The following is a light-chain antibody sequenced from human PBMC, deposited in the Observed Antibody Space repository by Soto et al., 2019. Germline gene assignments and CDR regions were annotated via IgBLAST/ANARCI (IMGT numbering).Light chain of an antibody. Sequence: QSALTQPASVSGSPGQSITISCTGTRSDVGAYNYVSWYQQHPGKAPKLIIYEVRNRPSGVSNRFSGSKSGNTASLTISGLQAEDEADYYCSSYTSSSTYVLGTGTKLTVL. CDR2: EVR. CDR1: RSDVGAYNY. J-gene: IGLJ1*01. V-gene: IGLV2-14*01. CDR3: SSYTSSSTYV.